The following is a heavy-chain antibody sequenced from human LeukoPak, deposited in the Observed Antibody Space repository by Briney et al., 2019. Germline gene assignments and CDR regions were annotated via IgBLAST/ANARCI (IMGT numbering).Heavy chain of an antibody. CDR1: GGSISSGNW. Sequence: SETLSLTCFVSGGSISSGNWCTWVRQPPGKGLEWIGEIYHTGTTNYNASLESRVTISIDESTNRFSLNLRSVTAADTAVYYCATRSPLVDAILWGQGTLVTVSS. J-gene: IGHJ4*02. D-gene: IGHD5-12*01. CDR2: IYHTGTT. CDR3: ATRSPLVDAIL. V-gene: IGHV4/OR15-8*02.